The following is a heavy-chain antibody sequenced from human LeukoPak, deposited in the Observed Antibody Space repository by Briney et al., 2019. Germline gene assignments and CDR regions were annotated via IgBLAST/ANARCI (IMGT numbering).Heavy chain of an antibody. CDR3: ARVSSGWYYFDY. CDR1: GGTFSSYA. Sequence: SVKVSCKASGGTFSSYAISWVRQAPGQGLEWMGGIIPIFGTANYAQKFQGRVTITADESTSTAYMELSSLRSEDTAVYYCARVSSGWYYFDYWGQGTLVTVSP. D-gene: IGHD6-19*01. CDR2: IIPIFGTA. V-gene: IGHV1-69*13. J-gene: IGHJ4*02.